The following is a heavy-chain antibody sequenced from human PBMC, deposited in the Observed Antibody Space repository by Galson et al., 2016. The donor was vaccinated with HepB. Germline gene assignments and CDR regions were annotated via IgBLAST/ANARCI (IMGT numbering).Heavy chain of an antibody. Sequence: SLRLSCAASGFSISIYSMNWVRQAPGKGLEWVSAIRGSGTGTSYTDSVKGRFTISRDNSKNTLYLQMNSRRAEDAAVYYCAKIRLVGYNSGWGGSVDIWGRGTMVTVSS. D-gene: IGHD6-19*01. CDR3: AKIRLVGYNSGWGGSVDI. CDR1: GFSISIYS. V-gene: IGHV3-23*01. CDR2: IRGSGTGT. J-gene: IGHJ3*02.